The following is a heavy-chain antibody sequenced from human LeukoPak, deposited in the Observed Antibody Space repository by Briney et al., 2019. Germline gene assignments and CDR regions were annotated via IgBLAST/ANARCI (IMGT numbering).Heavy chain of an antibody. CDR2: INIGGTNT. CDR3: ATDGAGFDT. V-gene: IGHV3-11*01. CDR1: GFTFNDYY. J-gene: IGHJ5*02. Sequence: GGSLRLSCAASGFTFNDYYMSWIRQAPGKGPEWLSYINIGGTNTHYADSVKGRFTISRDNAKKSLYLEMNNLRAEDTAVYHCATDGAGFDTWGQGVLVTVSS.